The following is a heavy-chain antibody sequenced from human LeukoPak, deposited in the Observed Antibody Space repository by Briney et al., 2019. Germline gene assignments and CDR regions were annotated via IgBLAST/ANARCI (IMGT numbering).Heavy chain of an antibody. D-gene: IGHD5-18*01. J-gene: IGHJ4*02. Sequence: GGSLRLSCAASGFTFSSYWMHWVRQAPGKGLVWVSRINSDGSSTSYADSVKGRFTISRDNAKNTLYLQMNSLRAEDTAVYYCARMDTAMVTDYWGQGTLVTVSS. V-gene: IGHV3-74*01. CDR3: ARMDTAMVTDY. CDR2: INSDGSST. CDR1: GFTFSSYW.